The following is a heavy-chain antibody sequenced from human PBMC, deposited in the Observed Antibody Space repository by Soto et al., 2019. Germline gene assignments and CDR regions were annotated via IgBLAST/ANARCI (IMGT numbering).Heavy chain of an antibody. Sequence: ASVRVSCKSSVYTVISYGISGVRQAQGQGLEWKGWSSAYNGNTNYAQKLQGRVTMTTDTATSTAYMELRSLRSDDTAVYYCAKRRGYSKGEFDYWGQGTLVTVSS. D-gene: IGHD5-18*01. CDR1: VYTVISYG. CDR2: SSAYNGNT. CDR3: AKRRGYSKGEFDY. V-gene: IGHV1-18*01. J-gene: IGHJ4*02.